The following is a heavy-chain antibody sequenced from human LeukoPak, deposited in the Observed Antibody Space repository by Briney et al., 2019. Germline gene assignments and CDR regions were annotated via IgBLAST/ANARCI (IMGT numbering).Heavy chain of an antibody. Sequence: SETLSLTCTVSGGSISSYYWSWIRQPPGKGLEWIGYVYYSGSTDYNPSLKSRVTISVDTSKNQFSLKLSSVTAADTAVYYCARRRGSSSWYGFDPWGQGTLVTVSS. CDR1: GGSISSYY. D-gene: IGHD6-13*01. CDR3: ARRRGSSSWYGFDP. V-gene: IGHV4-59*08. CDR2: VYYSGST. J-gene: IGHJ5*02.